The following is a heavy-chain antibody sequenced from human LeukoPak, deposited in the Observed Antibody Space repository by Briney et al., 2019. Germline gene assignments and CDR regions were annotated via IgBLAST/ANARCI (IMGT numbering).Heavy chain of an antibody. J-gene: IGHJ4*02. Sequence: QPGGSLRLSCAASGFTFSSYWMHWVRQAPGKGLVWVSRIKTDGSSTSYADSVKGRFTISRDNAKNSVYLQMSSLRVEDTAVYYCARAGSYCSSTSCYRGLRDYWGQGTLVTVSS. CDR1: GFTFSSYW. CDR3: ARAGSYCSSTSCYRGLRDY. V-gene: IGHV3-74*01. CDR2: IKTDGSST. D-gene: IGHD2-2*02.